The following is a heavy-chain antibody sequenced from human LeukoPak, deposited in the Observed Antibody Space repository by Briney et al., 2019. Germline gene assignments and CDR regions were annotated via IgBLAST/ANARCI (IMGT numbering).Heavy chain of an antibody. J-gene: IGHJ4*02. D-gene: IGHD5-24*01. Sequence: SETLSLTCTVSGGSISSYYWSWIRQPPGKGLEWIGYIYYSGSTNYNPSLRGRVTISVDTSKNQFSLKLSSVTAADTAVYYCAGQRDGHDYWGQGTLVTVSS. CDR2: IYYSGST. CDR3: AGQRDGHDY. CDR1: GGSISSYY. V-gene: IGHV4-59*08.